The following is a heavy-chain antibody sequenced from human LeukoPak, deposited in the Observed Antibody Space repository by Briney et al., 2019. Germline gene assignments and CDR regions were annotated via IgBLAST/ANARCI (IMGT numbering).Heavy chain of an antibody. V-gene: IGHV3-11*01. CDR2: ISSSGSTI. J-gene: IGHJ5*02. Sequence: GGSLRLSCAASGFTFSDYYMSWIRQAPGKGLEWVSYISSSGSTIYYADSVKGRFTISRDNAKNSLYLQMNSLRAEDTAVYYCARVASYCSSTSCTHDWFDPWGQGTLVTVSS. CDR3: ARVASYCSSTSCTHDWFDP. CDR1: GFTFSDYY. D-gene: IGHD2-2*01.